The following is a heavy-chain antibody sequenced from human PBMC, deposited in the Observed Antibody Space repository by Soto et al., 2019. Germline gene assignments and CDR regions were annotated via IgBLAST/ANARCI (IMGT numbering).Heavy chain of an antibody. V-gene: IGHV3-23*01. Sequence: GGSLRLSCAASGFTFTSYAMSWVRQAPGKGLEWVSAVSGSGGRTYYADSVKGRFTISRDNSKNTLYLQMHSLRAEDSAVYFCAKTTYIDSWYYFGYWGQGTLVTVSS. CDR3: AKTTYIDSWYYFGY. CDR2: VSGSGGRT. J-gene: IGHJ4*02. CDR1: GFTFTSYA. D-gene: IGHD6-13*01.